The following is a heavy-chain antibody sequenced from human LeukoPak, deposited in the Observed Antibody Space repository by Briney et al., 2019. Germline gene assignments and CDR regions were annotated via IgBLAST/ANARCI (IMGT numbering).Heavy chain of an antibody. D-gene: IGHD4-17*01. Sequence: GRSLRLSCAASGFAFSSYGMHWVRQAPGKGLEWVAVISYDGSNKYYADSVKGRFTISRDNSKTTLYLQMNSLRAEDTAVYYCAKSYGDDDAFDIWGQGTMVTVSS. V-gene: IGHV3-30*18. CDR3: AKSYGDDDAFDI. J-gene: IGHJ3*02. CDR2: ISYDGSNK. CDR1: GFAFSSYG.